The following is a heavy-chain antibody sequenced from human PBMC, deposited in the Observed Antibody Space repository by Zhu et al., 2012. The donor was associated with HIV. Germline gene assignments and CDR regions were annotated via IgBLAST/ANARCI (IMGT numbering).Heavy chain of an antibody. V-gene: IGHV4-39*07. Sequence: QVQLQESGPGLVKPSETLSLTCSVSGGSISSSSYYWGWIRQPPGKGLEWIASIYYSGSTYYNPSLKSRVTISVDTSKNQFSLKLSSVTAADTAVYYCARQAVAPGGVDYWGQGTLVTVSS. D-gene: IGHD6-19*01. J-gene: IGHJ4*02. CDR2: IYYSGST. CDR3: ARQAVAPGGVDY. CDR1: GGSISSSSYY.